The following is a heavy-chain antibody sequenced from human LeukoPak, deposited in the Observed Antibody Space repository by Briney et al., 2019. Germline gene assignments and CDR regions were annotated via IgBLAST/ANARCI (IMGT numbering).Heavy chain of an antibody. CDR1: GFTFSETW. Sequence: PGGSLRLSCSASGFTFSETWMSWVRQAPGKGLEWVAAIKDDGGETDYVDSVKGRFTIFRDNAKNSLYLQMNSLTAEDTAVYYCATYSNWVARGVWGQGTTVSVSS. CDR3: ATYSNWVARGV. V-gene: IGHV3-7*01. J-gene: IGHJ6*02. CDR2: IKDDGGET. D-gene: IGHD6-13*01.